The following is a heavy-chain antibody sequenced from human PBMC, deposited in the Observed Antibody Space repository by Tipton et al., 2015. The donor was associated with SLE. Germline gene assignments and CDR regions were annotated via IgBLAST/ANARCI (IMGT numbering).Heavy chain of an antibody. V-gene: IGHV4-34*01. CDR3: ARDSSGYYDDGFDI. J-gene: IGHJ3*02. D-gene: IGHD3-22*01. CDR2: INHSGST. Sequence: TLSLTCAVYGGSFSGYYWSWIRQPPGKGLEWIGEINHSGSTNYNPSLKSRVTISVDTSKNQFSLRLSSVTAADTAVYYCARDSSGYYDDGFDIWGQGTMVTVSS. CDR1: GGSFSGYY.